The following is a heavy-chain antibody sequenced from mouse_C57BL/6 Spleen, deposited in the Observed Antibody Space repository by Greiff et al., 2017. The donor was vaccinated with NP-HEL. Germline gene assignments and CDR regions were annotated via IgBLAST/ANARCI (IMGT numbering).Heavy chain of an antibody. Sequence: EVNVVESGGGLVQPGGSLKLSCAASGFTFSDYYMYWVRQTPEKRLEWVAYISNGGGSTYYPDTVKGRFTISRDHAKNTLYLQMSRLKSEDTAMYYCARKLSYDYDGAMDYWGQGTSVTVSS. CDR1: GFTFSDYY. CDR3: ARKLSYDYDGAMDY. D-gene: IGHD2-4*01. CDR2: ISNGGGST. V-gene: IGHV5-12*01. J-gene: IGHJ4*01.